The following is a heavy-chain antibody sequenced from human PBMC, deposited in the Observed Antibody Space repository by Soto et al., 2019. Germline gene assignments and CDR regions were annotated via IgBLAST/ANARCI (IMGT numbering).Heavy chain of an antibody. J-gene: IGHJ6*02. D-gene: IGHD3-22*01. CDR2: ISSSSSYI. CDR3: ARDLVTLDSSGPRGDYYYYGMDV. V-gene: IGHV3-21*01. CDR1: GFTFSSYS. Sequence: GGSLRLSGAASGFTFSSYSMNWVRQAPGKGLEWVSSISSSSSYIYYADSVKGRFTISRDNAKNALYLQMNSLRAEDTAVYYCARDLVTLDSSGPRGDYYYYGMDVWGQGTTVTVS.